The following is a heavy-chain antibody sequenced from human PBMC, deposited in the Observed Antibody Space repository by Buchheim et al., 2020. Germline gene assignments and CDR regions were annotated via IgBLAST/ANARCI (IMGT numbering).Heavy chain of an antibody. J-gene: IGHJ6*02. Sequence: QVQLVQSGAEVKKPGSSVKVSCKASGGTFSSYAISWVRQAPGQGLEWMGGIIPIFGTANYAQKFQGRVTITADESTSTAYLELSSLRSEYTAVYYCARSMDIVVVPAATEPYYGMDVWGQGTT. V-gene: IGHV1-69*01. CDR2: IIPIFGTA. D-gene: IGHD2-2*03. CDR1: GGTFSSYA. CDR3: ARSMDIVVVPAATEPYYGMDV.